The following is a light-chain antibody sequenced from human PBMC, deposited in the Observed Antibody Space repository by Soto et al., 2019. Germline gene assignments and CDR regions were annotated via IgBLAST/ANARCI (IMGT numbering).Light chain of an antibody. J-gene: IGKJ2*01. CDR3: QQYAGSPGFT. CDR1: QSVSSNY. Sequence: EIVLTQAPGTLSLSPGERATLSCRASQSVSSNYLAWYQHKPGQAPRLLIYGVSSRATGIPDRFSGSGSGTDDTLTISRLEAGDFAVYYCQQYAGSPGFTFGQGTKLEI. V-gene: IGKV3-20*01. CDR2: GVS.